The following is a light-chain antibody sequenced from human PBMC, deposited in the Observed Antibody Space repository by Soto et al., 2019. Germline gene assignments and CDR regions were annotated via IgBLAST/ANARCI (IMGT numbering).Light chain of an antibody. Sequence: EIVLTQSPGTLSLSPGERATLSCRASQSVSSSYLAWYQQKPGQAPGLLIYGASSRATGIPDRFSGSGSGTDFTLTISRLEPEDFAVYYCHHYSRSPTFGPGTKVDIK. J-gene: IGKJ3*01. V-gene: IGKV3-20*01. CDR1: QSVSSSY. CDR2: GAS. CDR3: HHYSRSPT.